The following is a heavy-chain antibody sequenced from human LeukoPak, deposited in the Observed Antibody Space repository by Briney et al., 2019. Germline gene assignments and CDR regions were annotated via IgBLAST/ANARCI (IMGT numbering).Heavy chain of an antibody. CDR2: MKKDGSEK. CDR1: GFTFSNYW. V-gene: IGHV3-7*05. J-gene: IGHJ3*01. Sequence: GGSLRLSCAGSGFTFSNYWMSWVRRAAGKGLEWVANMKKDGSEKYYVDSVKGRFTISRDNAKNSLYLQMDSLRAEDTAVYYCTRDEFWGQGTMVTVSS. CDR3: TRDEF.